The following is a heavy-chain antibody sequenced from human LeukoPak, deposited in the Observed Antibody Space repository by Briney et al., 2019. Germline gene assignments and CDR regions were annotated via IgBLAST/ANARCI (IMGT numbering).Heavy chain of an antibody. CDR3: ARASRGKRPTNFDY. V-gene: IGHV3-48*04. CDR2: ISSSSSTI. CDR1: GFTFSSYS. J-gene: IGHJ4*02. Sequence: GGSLRLSCAASGFTFSSYSMNWVRQAPGKGLEWVSYISSSSSTIYYADSVKGRFTISRDNAKNSLYLQMNSLRAEDTAVYYCARASRGKRPTNFDYWGQGTLVTVSS. D-gene: IGHD3-16*01.